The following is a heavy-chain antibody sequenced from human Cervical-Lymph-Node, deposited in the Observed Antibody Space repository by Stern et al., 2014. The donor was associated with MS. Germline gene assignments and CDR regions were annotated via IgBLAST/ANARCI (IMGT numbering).Heavy chain of an antibody. CDR3: ARGGTLALDY. CDR2: IYPRDSDT. D-gene: IGHD2/OR15-2a*01. J-gene: IGHJ4*02. Sequence: VQLVQSGAEVKKPGESLKISCKGSGYTFTNNWIVWGRQMPGKGLEWMGMIYPRDSDTRSSPSFQGQVTISADKSITTAYLQWSSLKASDTAMYYCARGGTLALDYWGQGTLVTVSS. CDR1: GYTFTNNW. V-gene: IGHV5-51*03.